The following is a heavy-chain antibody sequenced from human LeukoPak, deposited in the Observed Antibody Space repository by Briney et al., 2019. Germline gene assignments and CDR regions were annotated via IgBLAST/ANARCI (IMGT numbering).Heavy chain of an antibody. V-gene: IGHV3-21*01. CDR2: ISANSNYI. CDR3: ARVPGDF. CDR1: GFTFSSYS. J-gene: IGHJ4*02. Sequence: GGSLRLSCAASGFTFSSYSMNWVHQAPGKGLEWVSSISANSNYIYYADSVKGRFTTSRDNAKNSLYLQMNSLRAEDTAVYYCARVPGDFWGQGTLVTVSS.